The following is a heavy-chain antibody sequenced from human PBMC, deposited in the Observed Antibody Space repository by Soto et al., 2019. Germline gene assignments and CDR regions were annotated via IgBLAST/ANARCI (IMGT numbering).Heavy chain of an antibody. CDR3: ASHSSSSWRPDYFDY. V-gene: IGHV4-38-2*01. D-gene: IGHD6-13*01. J-gene: IGHJ4*02. Sequence: SETLSLTCAVSGYSIISGYYWGFIRQPPGKGLEWIGSIYHSGSTYYNPSLKSRVTISVDTSKNQFSLKLSSVTAADTAVYYCASHSSSSWRPDYFDYWGQGTLVTVSS. CDR1: GYSIISGYY. CDR2: IYHSGST.